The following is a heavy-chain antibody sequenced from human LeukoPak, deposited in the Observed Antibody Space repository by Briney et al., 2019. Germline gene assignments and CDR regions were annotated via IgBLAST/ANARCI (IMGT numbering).Heavy chain of an antibody. CDR3: ARHDNDDDFDY. Sequence: ASVNVSCKASGYTFTSYGISWVRQAPGQGLEWMGWINMYTANPAYAQGFTERFVFSLDTSVTTAYLKISNLKTEDTAVYYCARHDNDDDFDYWGQGTLVTVSS. CDR1: GYTFTSYG. CDR2: INMYTANP. V-gene: IGHV7-4-1*02. J-gene: IGHJ4*02. D-gene: IGHD3-16*01.